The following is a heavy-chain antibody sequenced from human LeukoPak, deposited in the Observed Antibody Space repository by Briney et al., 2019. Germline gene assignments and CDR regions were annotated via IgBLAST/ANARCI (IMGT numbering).Heavy chain of an antibody. J-gene: IGHJ4*02. Sequence: GGSLRLSCAASGFTFSSYEMNWVRQAPGKGLEWVSYISSSGSTIYYADSVKGRFTISRDNAKNSLYLQMNSLRAEDTAVYYCARGDYDILTGYFSNFDYWGQGTLVTVSS. CDR2: ISSSGSTI. D-gene: IGHD3-9*01. CDR1: GFTFSSYE. V-gene: IGHV3-48*03. CDR3: ARGDYDILTGYFSNFDY.